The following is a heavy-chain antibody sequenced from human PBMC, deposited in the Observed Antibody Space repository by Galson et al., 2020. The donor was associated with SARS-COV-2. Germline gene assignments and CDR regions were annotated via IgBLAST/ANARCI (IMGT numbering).Heavy chain of an antibody. CDR2: ISAYNGNT. J-gene: IGHJ6*03. Sequence: ASVKVSCKASGYTFTSHGISWVRQAPGQGLEWMGWISAYNGNTNYAQKLQGRVTMTTDTSTSTAYMELRSRRSDDTAVYYGAGWFGVVIIPHHYYYMDVWGKGTTVTVAS. V-gene: IGHV1-18*01. CDR3: AGWFGVVIIPHHYYYMDV. CDR1: GYTFTSHG. D-gene: IGHD3-3*01.